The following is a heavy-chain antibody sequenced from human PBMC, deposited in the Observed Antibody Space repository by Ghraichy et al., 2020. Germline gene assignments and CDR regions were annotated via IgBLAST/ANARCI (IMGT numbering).Heavy chain of an antibody. D-gene: IGHD3-22*01. V-gene: IGHV3-23*01. CDR3: AKGSEFVVVTVVFDS. J-gene: IGHJ4*02. CDR1: GFTFDDYD. CDR2: ISASGLAT. Sequence: GGSLRLSCEASGFTFDDYDMSWVRQAPGKGLEWVSTISASGLATYYADSVKGRFTISKDDSKNTLYLQMNSLGAEDTAVYFCAKGSEFVVVTVVFDSGGQGTRVTVSS.